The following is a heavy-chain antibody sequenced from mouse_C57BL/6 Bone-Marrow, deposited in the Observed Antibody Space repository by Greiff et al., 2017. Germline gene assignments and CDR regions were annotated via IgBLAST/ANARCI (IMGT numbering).Heavy chain of an antibody. CDR2: IDPEDGET. Sequence: EVKLQESGAELVKPGASVKLSCTASGFNIKDYYMHWVKQRTEQGLEWIGRIDPEDGETKYAPTFQGKATITADTSSNTAYLQLSSLTSEDTAVYYCAPRTAQATYYFDYWGQGTTLTVSS. J-gene: IGHJ2*01. CDR1: GFNIKDYY. CDR3: APRTAQATYYFDY. V-gene: IGHV14-2*01. D-gene: IGHD3-2*02.